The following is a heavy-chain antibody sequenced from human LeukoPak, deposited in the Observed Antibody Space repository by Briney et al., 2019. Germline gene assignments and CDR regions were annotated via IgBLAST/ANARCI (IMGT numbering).Heavy chain of an antibody. CDR3: ARDPGIAVPLYYFDY. Sequence: GGSLRLSCAASGFTFSSYEMNWVRQAPGKGLEWVSYISSSGTNIYYADSVKGRFTISRDNAKNSLYLQMNSLRAEDTAVYYCARDPGIAVPLYYFDYWGQGTLVTVSS. V-gene: IGHV3-48*03. CDR1: GFTFSSYE. J-gene: IGHJ4*02. D-gene: IGHD6-19*01. CDR2: ISSSGTNI.